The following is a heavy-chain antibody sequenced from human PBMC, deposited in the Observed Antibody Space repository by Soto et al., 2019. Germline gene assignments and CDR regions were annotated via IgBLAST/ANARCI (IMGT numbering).Heavy chain of an antibody. CDR1: EFTFSSSW. Sequence: EVQLVESGGGLVQPGGSLRLSCVVSEFTFSSSWMQWVRQGPGKGLVWVSRINSDGSYINYADSVKGRFTTSRDNAKNMLYLQMNSLRAEDTALYYCVTGWADYWGQGALVTVSS. CDR3: VTGWADY. CDR2: INSDGSYI. D-gene: IGHD1-26*01. V-gene: IGHV3-74*01. J-gene: IGHJ4*02.